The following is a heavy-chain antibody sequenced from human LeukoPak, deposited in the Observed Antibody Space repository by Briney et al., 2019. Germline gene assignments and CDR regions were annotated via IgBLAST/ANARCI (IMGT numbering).Heavy chain of an antibody. D-gene: IGHD6-6*01. V-gene: IGHV1-8*01. CDR3: ARGGSSSTGFDY. CDR1: GYTFTSYV. CDR2: MNPNSHNT. Sequence: ASVKVSCKASGYTFTSYVINWVRQATGQGLEWMGWMNPNSHNTDYVRKFQGRATMTRNTSISTTYMERSSRTSEDTAVYYCARGGSSSTGFDYWGQGTLVTVSS. J-gene: IGHJ4*02.